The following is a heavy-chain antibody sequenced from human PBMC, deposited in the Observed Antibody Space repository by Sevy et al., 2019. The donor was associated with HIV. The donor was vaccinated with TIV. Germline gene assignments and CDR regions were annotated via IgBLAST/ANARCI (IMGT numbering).Heavy chain of an antibody. CDR1: GFMFSTFG. CDR2: ISFDGTLE. J-gene: IGHJ5*02. D-gene: IGHD2-8*01. CDR3: ARDRFCTYTDCYNWFDP. V-gene: IGHV3-30*02. Sequence: GGSLRLSCAASGFMFSTFGMHWVRQAPGKGLEWVAFISFDGTLEYYAGSIKGRFTISRDNSKNTLYLEMSSLRTEDTAVYYCARDRFCTYTDCYNWFDPWGQGTPVTVSS.